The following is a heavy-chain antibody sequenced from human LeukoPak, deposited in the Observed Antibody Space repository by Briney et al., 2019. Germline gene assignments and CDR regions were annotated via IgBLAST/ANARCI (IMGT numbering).Heavy chain of an antibody. D-gene: IGHD6-13*01. V-gene: IGHV3-53*01. CDR3: ASSLYSTGWSLNSGSFDI. J-gene: IGHJ3*02. CDR1: GFTFSSYA. Sequence: GGSLRPSCAASGFTFSSYAMHWVRQAPGKGLEWVSVIYSGGTAYYADSVKGRFTISRDNSKNTLYLQMNSLRAEDTAVYYCASSLYSTGWSLNSGSFDIWGQGTMVTVSS. CDR2: IYSGGTA.